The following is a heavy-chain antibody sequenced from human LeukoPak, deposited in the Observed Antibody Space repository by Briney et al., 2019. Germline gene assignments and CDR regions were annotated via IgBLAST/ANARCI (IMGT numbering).Heavy chain of an antibody. CDR1: GFTFSSSA. V-gene: IGHV3-7*03. CDR2: IKLDGSEK. J-gene: IGHJ4*02. CDR3: ARDQYDTWSRRGNFDS. D-gene: IGHD3-3*01. Sequence: GGSLRLSCAASGFTFSSSAMSWVRQVPGKGLEWVANIKLDGSEKNYVDSVKGRFTISGDNTKNSLYLQMNSLRVEDTAVFYCARDQYDTWSRRGNFDSWGQGTLVIVSS.